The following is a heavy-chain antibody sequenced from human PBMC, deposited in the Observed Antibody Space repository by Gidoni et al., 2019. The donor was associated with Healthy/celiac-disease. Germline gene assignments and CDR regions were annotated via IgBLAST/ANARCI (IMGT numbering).Heavy chain of an antibody. CDR2: INHSGST. CDR1: GGSFSGYY. CDR3: ARDPLGAEPVDY. D-gene: IGHD1-26*01. Sequence: QVQLQQWGAGLLKPSETLSLTCAVYGGSFSGYYWSWIRQPPGKGLEWIGEINHSGSTNYNPSLKSRVTISVDTSKNQFSLKLSSVTAADTAVYYCARDPLGAEPVDYWGQGTLVTVSS. V-gene: IGHV4-34*01. J-gene: IGHJ4*02.